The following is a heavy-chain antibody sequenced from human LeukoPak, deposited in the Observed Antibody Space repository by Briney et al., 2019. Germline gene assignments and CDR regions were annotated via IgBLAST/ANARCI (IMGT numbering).Heavy chain of an antibody. D-gene: IGHD6-13*01. Sequence: ASVTVSCTVSGYTLTELSMHWVRQAPGKGLEWMGGFDPEDGETIYAQKFQGRVTMTEDTSTDTAYMELSSLRSEDTAVYYCATGGSSWYWFDPWGQGTLVTVSS. CDR3: ATGGSSWYWFDP. CDR2: FDPEDGET. J-gene: IGHJ5*02. V-gene: IGHV1-24*01. CDR1: GYTLTELS.